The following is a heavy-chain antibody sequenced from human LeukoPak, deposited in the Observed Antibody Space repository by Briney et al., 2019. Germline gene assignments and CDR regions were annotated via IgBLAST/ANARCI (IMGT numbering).Heavy chain of an antibody. J-gene: IGHJ4*02. D-gene: IGHD3-22*01. Sequence: SETLSHTCTVSGGSISSSSYYWGWIRQPPGKGLEWIGSIYYSGSTYYNPSLKSRVTISVDTSKNQFSLKLSSVTAADTAVYYCARVVIRFFDYWGQGTLVAVSS. CDR2: IYYSGST. CDR1: GGSISSSSYY. CDR3: ARVVIRFFDY. V-gene: IGHV4-39*07.